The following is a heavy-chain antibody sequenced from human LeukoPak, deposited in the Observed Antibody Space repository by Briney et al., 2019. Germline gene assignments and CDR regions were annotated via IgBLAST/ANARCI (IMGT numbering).Heavy chain of an antibody. D-gene: IGHD2-8*01. V-gene: IGHV3-7*01. CDR1: GFTFSSYV. CDR3: ARDGVAPGLYFDY. J-gene: IGHJ4*02. CDR2: IRQDGNEK. Sequence: PGGSLRLSCAASGFTFSSYVMHWVRQAPGKGLEWVASIRQDGNEKYYVDSVKGRFTISRDNTYYSLYLQMNTLRAEDTAVYYCARDGVAPGLYFDYWGQGNLVTVSS.